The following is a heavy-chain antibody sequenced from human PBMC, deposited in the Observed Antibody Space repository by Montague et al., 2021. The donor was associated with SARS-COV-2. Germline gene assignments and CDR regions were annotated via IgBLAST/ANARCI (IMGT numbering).Heavy chain of an antibody. V-gene: IGHV4-38-2*01. CDR1: GFSISSGFY. CDR2: VYHSGYT. Sequence: SETVSLTCSVSGFSISSGFYWAWIRQSPGKGPEWIGTVYHSGYTXYNPSRKSRVTVSIDTSKNQFSLTVTSVTAADTAVYFCARRGYTGSDYFDYWGQGTLVTVSS. J-gene: IGHJ4*02. D-gene: IGHD5-12*01. CDR3: ARRGYTGSDYFDY.